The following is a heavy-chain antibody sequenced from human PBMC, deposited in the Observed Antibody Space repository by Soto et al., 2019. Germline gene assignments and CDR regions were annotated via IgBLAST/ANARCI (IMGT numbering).Heavy chain of an antibody. Sequence: QVQLVQSGAEVKKPGASVKVSCKTSGYTFTSYHISWVRQAPGQGLEWMGWISAYNTNTNYAQKFQGRVTMTTDTLASTAYMELRSLRSDDTAVYDCARDTPPTDYWGQGTLVTVSS. CDR2: ISAYNTNT. V-gene: IGHV1-18*01. J-gene: IGHJ4*02. CDR1: GYTFTSYH. CDR3: ARDTPPTDY.